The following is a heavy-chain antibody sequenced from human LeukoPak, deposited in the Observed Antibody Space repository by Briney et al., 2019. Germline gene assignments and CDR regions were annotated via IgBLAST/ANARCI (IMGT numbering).Heavy chain of an antibody. CDR1: GFTFSSYG. J-gene: IGHJ4*02. D-gene: IGHD3-22*01. V-gene: IGHV3-33*01. CDR2: IWYDGSNK. CDR3: ARDYYDSSGYYDTYYFDY. Sequence: GGSLRLSCAASGFTFSSYGMHWVRQAPGKGLEWVAVIWYDGSNKYYADSVKGRFTISRGNSKNTLYLQMNSLRAEDTAVYYCARDYYDSSGYYDTYYFDYWGQGTLVTVSS.